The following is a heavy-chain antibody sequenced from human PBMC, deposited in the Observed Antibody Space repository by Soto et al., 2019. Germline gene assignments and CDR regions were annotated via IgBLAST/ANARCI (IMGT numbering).Heavy chain of an antibody. CDR3: GRDMSVYFTNGLCYNFDS. CDR1: GYTFTSYY. D-gene: IGHD2-8*01. CDR2: INPSGGST. J-gene: IGHJ4*02. Sequence: ASLKVSCKASGYTFTSYYMHWVRQAPGQGLEWMGIINPSGGSTSYAQKFQGRVTMTGDTSTSTVYMELSSLRSEDTAVYYCGRDMSVYFTNGLCYNFDSGGQGPLVTVSS. V-gene: IGHV1-46*03.